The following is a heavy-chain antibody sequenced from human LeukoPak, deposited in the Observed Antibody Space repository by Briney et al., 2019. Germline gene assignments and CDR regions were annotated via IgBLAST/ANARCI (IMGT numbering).Heavy chain of an antibody. D-gene: IGHD6-19*01. V-gene: IGHV3-23*01. CDR1: GFTFSNHA. CDR2: IGGSGSNT. Sequence: PGGSLRLSCAASGFTFSNHAMGWVRQAPGKGLEWVSTIGGSGSNTFYADSVKGRFTISRDNSKNTVYLQMNSLRAEDSAVYYCAKGGRFSSGWAYDYWGQGMLVTVSS. J-gene: IGHJ4*02. CDR3: AKGGRFSSGWAYDY.